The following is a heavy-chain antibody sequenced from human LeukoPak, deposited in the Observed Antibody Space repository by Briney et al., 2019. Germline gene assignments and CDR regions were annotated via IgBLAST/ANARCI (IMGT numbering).Heavy chain of an antibody. D-gene: IGHD2-2*01. V-gene: IGHV4-59*01. Sequence: SETLSLTCTVSGGSISSYYWSWIRQPPGKGLEWIGYIYYSGSTNYNPSLKSRVTISVDTSKNQFSLRLSSVTAADTAVYYCARDMIRGYCSSTSCSEAFDIWGQGTMVTVSS. CDR1: GGSISSYY. CDR3: ARDMIRGYCSSTSCSEAFDI. J-gene: IGHJ3*02. CDR2: IYYSGST.